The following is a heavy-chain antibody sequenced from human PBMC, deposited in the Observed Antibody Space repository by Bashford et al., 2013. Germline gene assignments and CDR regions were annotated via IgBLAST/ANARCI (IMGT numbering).Heavy chain of an antibody. V-gene: IGHV1-2*02. CDR3: ARGLSYYSDSSGYYEFDF. CDR1: GYTFAGYY. D-gene: IGHD3-22*01. J-gene: IGHJ4*02. CDR2: INPNSGDT. Sequence: VASVKVSCRASGYTFAGYYMHWVRQAPDQGPEWMGWINPNSGDTSYTQNFLGRVTMTRDTSTSTAYMELSSLRSDDTAVYYCARGLSYYSDSSGYYEFDFWGQGTLVTVSS.